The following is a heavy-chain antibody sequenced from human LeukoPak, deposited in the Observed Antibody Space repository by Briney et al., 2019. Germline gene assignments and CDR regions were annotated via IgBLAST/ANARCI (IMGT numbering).Heavy chain of an antibody. CDR1: GGSISTYY. V-gene: IGHV4-59*08. CDR3: ANYGVVLATYGSPSPFVY. D-gene: IGHD3-16*01. CDR2: IYYSGTT. J-gene: IGHJ4*02. Sequence: SETLSLTCTVSGGSISTYYWNWIRQPPGKGLEWIGYIYYSGTTNYNPSLKSRVSMSVDPSKKQFSLKVTSVTAADTAVYYCANYGVVLATYGSPSPFVYWGQGTLVTVSS.